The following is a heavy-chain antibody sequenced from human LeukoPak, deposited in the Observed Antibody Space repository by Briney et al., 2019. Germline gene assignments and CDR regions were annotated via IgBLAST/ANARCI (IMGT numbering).Heavy chain of an antibody. CDR2: INHGEST. D-gene: IGHD3-22*01. Sequence: SETLSLACAVSGGSFSGYYWYWIRQPPGKGLEWIGEINHGESTNYNPSLKSRATLSVDTSKNQFSLKLTSVAAADTAVYYCARGRTYYYDTSGYYPSIYYGMDVWGQGTTVIVSS. J-gene: IGHJ6*02. CDR1: GGSFSGYY. CDR3: ARGRTYYYDTSGYYPSIYYGMDV. V-gene: IGHV4-34*01.